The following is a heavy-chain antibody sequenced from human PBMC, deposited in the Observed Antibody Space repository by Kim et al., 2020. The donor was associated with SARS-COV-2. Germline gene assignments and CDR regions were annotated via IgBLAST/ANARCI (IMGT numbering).Heavy chain of an antibody. D-gene: IGHD3-10*01. V-gene: IGHV3-21*01. Sequence: VTGRFTISRDNAKNSLYLQMNSLRAEDTAVYYCAREPYYYGSGSNTSFDYWGQGTLVTVSS. J-gene: IGHJ4*02. CDR3: AREPYYYGSGSNTSFDY.